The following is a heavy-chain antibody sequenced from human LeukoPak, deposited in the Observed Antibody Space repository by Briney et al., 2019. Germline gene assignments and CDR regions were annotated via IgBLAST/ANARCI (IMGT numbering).Heavy chain of an antibody. J-gene: IGHJ4*02. D-gene: IGHD6-19*01. CDR3: AMGVGAPEDLAVAADFDY. V-gene: IGHV4-34*01. Sequence: SETLSLTCAVYGGSFSGYYWSWIRQPPGKGLEWIGEINHSGSTNYNPSLKSRVTISVGTSKNQFSLKLSSVTAADTAVYYRAMGVGAPEDLAVAADFDYWGQGTLVTVSS. CDR1: GGSFSGYY. CDR2: INHSGST.